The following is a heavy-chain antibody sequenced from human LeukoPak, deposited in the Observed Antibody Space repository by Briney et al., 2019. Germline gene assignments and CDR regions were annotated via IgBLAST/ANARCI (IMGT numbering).Heavy chain of an antibody. V-gene: IGHV5-51*03. CDR1: GYSFTSYW. Sequence: GESLKISCKGSGYSFTSYWIGWVRQMPGKGLEWMGIIYPGDSDTRYSPSFQGQVTISADKSISTAYLQWSSLKASDTAMYYCARLSYYYDSSGYYPYAFDIWGQGTMVTVPS. CDR2: IYPGDSDT. J-gene: IGHJ3*02. CDR3: ARLSYYYDSSGYYPYAFDI. D-gene: IGHD3-22*01.